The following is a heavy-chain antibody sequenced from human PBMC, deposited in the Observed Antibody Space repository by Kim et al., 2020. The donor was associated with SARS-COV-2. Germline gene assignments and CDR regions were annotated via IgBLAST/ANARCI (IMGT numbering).Heavy chain of an antibody. V-gene: IGHV4-39*01. CDR3: ASRAVAGYY. D-gene: IGHD6-19*01. Sequence: SETLSLTCTVSGGSISSSSYYWGWIRQPPGKGLEWIGSIYYSGSTYYNPSLKSRVTISVDTSKNQFSLKLSSVTAADTAVYYCASRAVAGYYWGQGTLVTVSS. J-gene: IGHJ4*02. CDR2: IYYSGST. CDR1: GGSISSSSYY.